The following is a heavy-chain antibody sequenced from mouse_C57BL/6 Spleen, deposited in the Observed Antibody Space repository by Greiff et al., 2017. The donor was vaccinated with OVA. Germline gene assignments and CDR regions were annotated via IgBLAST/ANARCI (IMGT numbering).Heavy chain of an antibody. Sequence: VMLVESGGGLVKPGGSLKLSCAASGFTFSSYAMSWVRQTPEKRLEWVATISDGGSYTYYPDNVKGRFTISRDNAKNNLYLQMSHLKSEDTAMYYCARDGGREGDYWGQGTTLTVSS. J-gene: IGHJ2*01. V-gene: IGHV5-4*01. CDR3: ARDGGREGDY. CDR2: ISDGGSYT. CDR1: GFTFSSYA.